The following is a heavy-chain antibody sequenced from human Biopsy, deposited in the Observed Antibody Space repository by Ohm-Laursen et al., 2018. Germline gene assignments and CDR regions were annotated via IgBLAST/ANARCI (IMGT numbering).Heavy chain of an antibody. D-gene: IGHD6-19*01. CDR2: ISPKSGGT. J-gene: IGHJ4*02. V-gene: IGHV1-2*02. CDR1: GFSFTGYY. Sequence: SVKVSCKASGFSFTGYYIHWVRQAPEQGLEWMGWISPKSGGTNYAQKFQGNITMTKNTSMSTAYMEMSRLRSDDTAVYYCALQSVAQMKNFDYWGQGTLVTVSS. CDR3: ALQSVAQMKNFDY.